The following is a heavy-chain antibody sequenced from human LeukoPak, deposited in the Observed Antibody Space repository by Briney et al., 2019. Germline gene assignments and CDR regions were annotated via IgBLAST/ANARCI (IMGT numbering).Heavy chain of an antibody. Sequence: PGGSLRLSCVASGFSFSDYSMNWVRQSPGKGLEWISYITSRSAFTYFADSVKGRFTISRDNSKNTLYLQMNSLRAEDTAVYYCARTSWLGPLYWGQGTLVTVSS. CDR2: ITSRSAFT. V-gene: IGHV3-21*05. J-gene: IGHJ4*02. CDR1: GFSFSDYS. D-gene: IGHD6-19*01. CDR3: ARTSWLGPLY.